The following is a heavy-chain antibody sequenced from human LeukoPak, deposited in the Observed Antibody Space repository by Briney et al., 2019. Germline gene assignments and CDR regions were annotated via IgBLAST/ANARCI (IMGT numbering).Heavy chain of an antibody. CDR1: GIIVSSNY. CDR3: ARRVAGSDYFDY. V-gene: IGHV3-53*01. CDR2: IYSGGSI. J-gene: IGHJ4*02. D-gene: IGHD3-10*01. Sequence: PGRSLRLSCAASGIIVSSNYMTWVRQAPGKGLEWASVIYSGGSIYYADAVKGRFTSSRDNSKNTLYLQMNSLRAEDTVVYYCARRVAGSDYFDYWGQGALVTVSS.